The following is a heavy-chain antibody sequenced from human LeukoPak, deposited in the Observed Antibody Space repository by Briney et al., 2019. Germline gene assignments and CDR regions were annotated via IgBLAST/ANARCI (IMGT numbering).Heavy chain of an antibody. CDR1: NGSLTSYY. CDR3: ARGMAGGYYFDY. V-gene: IGHV4-59*01. D-gene: IGHD5-24*01. CDR2: IYYSGST. J-gene: IGHJ4*02. Sequence: SETLSLTCTVSNGSLTSYYWSWIRQPPGKGLEWIGYIYYSGSTNYTPSLKSRVTISLDTSKNQFSLKLTSVTAADTAVYYCARGMAGGYYFDYWGQGTLVTVSS.